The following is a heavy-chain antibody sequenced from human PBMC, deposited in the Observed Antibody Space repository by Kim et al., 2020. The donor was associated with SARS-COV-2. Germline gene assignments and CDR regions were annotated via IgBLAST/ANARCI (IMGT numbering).Heavy chain of an antibody. CDR2: ISTSGSMI. J-gene: IGHJ4*01. CDR3: VREVSVAARLRPFDF. CDR1: GFIFSSYA. Sequence: GGSLRLSCAASGFIFSSYALSWVRQAPGKGLEWVSYISTSGSMIYYADSVKGRFTISRDNAKNSLYLQMNSLRAEDTAVYYCVREVSVAARLRPFDFWA. D-gene: IGHD6-6*01. V-gene: IGHV3-48*03.